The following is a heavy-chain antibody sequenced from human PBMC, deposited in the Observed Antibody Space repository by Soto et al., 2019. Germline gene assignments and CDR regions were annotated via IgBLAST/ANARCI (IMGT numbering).Heavy chain of an antibody. Sequence: PGGSLRLSCVASGFDFGAYALNWVRQRPGKGLEWVSTISATFGGTYYANSVRGRFTISRDISKNTVFLRMTSLRAEDTAVYYCAKDYRGINSGSIYHGFDNWGQGNTVTVSS. CDR2: ISATFGGT. V-gene: IGHV3-23*01. D-gene: IGHD3-10*01. CDR1: GFDFGAYA. J-gene: IGHJ6*02. CDR3: AKDYRGINSGSIYHGFDN.